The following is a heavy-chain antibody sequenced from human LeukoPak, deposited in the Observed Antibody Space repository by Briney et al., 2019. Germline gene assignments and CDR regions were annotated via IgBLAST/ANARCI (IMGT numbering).Heavy chain of an antibody. CDR2: INPYSGGT. CDR1: GYTFTGYY. J-gene: IGHJ4*02. V-gene: IGHV1-2*02. D-gene: IGHD2-2*02. CDR3: ARGWGYTGHFDY. Sequence: ASVKVSCKASGYTFTGYYMHWVRQAPGQGLEWMGWINPYSGGTNYAQKFQGRVTMTRDTSISTAYMELSRLRSDDTAVYYCARGWGYTGHFDYWGQGTLVTVSS.